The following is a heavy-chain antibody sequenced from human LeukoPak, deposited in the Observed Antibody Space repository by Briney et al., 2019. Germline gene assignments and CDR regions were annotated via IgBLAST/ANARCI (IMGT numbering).Heavy chain of an antibody. D-gene: IGHD4/OR15-4a*01. CDR2: NTGSGAT. CDR3: AKGTISFDS. V-gene: IGHV3-23*01. Sequence: GGSLRLSCAASGFTFGTNGMSWVRRAPGKGLEWVASNTGSGATYYAGSVKGRFTISRDISKNTLYLQTGSLRAEDTAVYFCAKGTISFDSWGQGTLVTVSS. J-gene: IGHJ4*02. CDR1: GFTFGTNG.